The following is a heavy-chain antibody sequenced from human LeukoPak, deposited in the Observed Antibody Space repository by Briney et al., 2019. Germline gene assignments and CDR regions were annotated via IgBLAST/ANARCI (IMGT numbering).Heavy chain of an antibody. CDR3: ARLWELLGYAFDI. CDR1: GYTFTSNY. Sequence: GASVKVSCKAFGYTFTSNYMHWVRQAPGQGPEWMGVISPSGGSTTYAQKFQGRVTLTRDMSTSTDYLELSSLRSEDTAVYYCARLWELLGYAFDIWGQGTMVTVSS. D-gene: IGHD1-26*01. CDR2: ISPSGGST. J-gene: IGHJ3*02. V-gene: IGHV1-46*01.